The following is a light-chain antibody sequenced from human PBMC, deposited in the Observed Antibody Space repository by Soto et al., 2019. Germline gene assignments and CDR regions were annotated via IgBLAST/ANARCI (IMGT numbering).Light chain of an antibody. CDR3: QQYGGSPLT. Sequence: EIVLTQSPGTLSLSPGESATLSWRASQSVSSSSLAWYQQKPGQAPRLLFFGVSNRAAGVPDRFGGSGSGTDFTLTISRLEPEDFAVYYCQQYGGSPLTFGGGTKVDIK. J-gene: IGKJ4*01. CDR1: QSVSSSS. CDR2: GVS. V-gene: IGKV3-20*01.